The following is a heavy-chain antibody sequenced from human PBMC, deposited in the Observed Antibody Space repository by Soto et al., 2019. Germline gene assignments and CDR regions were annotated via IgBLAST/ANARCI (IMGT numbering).Heavy chain of an antibody. D-gene: IGHD3-3*02. CDR3: ARGPLADY. CDR1: GYTFTSYG. CDR2: ISAYNGNT. Sequence: ASVKVACKASGYTFTSYGISWVRQAPGQGLEWMGWISAYNGNTNYAQKLQGRVTITRDTSASTAYMELSSLRSEDTAVYYCARGPLADYWGQGTLVTVSS. J-gene: IGHJ4*02. V-gene: IGHV1-18*01.